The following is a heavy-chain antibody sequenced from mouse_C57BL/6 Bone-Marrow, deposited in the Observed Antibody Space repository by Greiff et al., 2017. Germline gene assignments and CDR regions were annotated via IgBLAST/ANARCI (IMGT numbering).Heavy chain of an antibody. CDR3: ARGGFPTGRVFAY. D-gene: IGHD1-1*01. CDR2: IHPNSGST. J-gene: IGHJ3*01. CDR1: GYTFTSYW. Sequence: QVQLQQPGAELVKPGASVKLSCKASGYTFTSYWMHWVKQRPGQGLEWIGVIHPNSGSTYYNEKFKSKATLTVDKSSSTASMQLRSLTSEDSAVYYCARGGFPTGRVFAYWGQGTLVTVSA. V-gene: IGHV1-64*01.